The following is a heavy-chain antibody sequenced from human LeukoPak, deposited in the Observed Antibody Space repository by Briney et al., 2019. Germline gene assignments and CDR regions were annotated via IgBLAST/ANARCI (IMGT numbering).Heavy chain of an antibody. J-gene: IGHJ4*02. CDR2: ISYEGTNK. D-gene: IGHD6-13*01. CDR1: GFTFSSYA. Sequence: GGSLRLSCAASGFTFSSYAMHWVRQAPGKRLEWVSTISYEGTNKYYADSVKRLFAISRDNTNKTLYLQMNGLRAEDTAEYYCARGLSTSSWFQGYFDYWGQGTLVTVSS. V-gene: IGHV3-30*09. CDR3: ARGLSTSSWFQGYFDY.